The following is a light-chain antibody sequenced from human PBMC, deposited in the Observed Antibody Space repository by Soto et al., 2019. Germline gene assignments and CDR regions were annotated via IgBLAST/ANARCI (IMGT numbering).Light chain of an antibody. CDR3: QSYDDSHQV. V-gene: IGLV6-57*03. CDR1: SGNIASNY. CDR2: EDN. J-gene: IGLJ3*02. Sequence: NFMLTQPHSVSESPGETVTISCTRSSGNIASNYVQWYQQRPGSAPTTVIYEDNQRPSGVPDRFSGSIDSSSNSAALTISGLKTEDEADYYCQSYDDSHQVFGGGTKVTVL.